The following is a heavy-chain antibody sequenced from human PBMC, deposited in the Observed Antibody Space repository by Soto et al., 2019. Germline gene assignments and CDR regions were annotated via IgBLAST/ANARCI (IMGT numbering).Heavy chain of an antibody. J-gene: IGHJ5*02. Sequence: ASGKVSCKASGYTFTSYDINWVRQATGQGLEWMGGMNPNSGNTGYAQKFQGRVTMTRNTSISTAYMELSSLRSEDTAVYYCARGTLGYCSSTSCPTGFDPWGQGTLVTVSS. CDR3: ARGTLGYCSSTSCPTGFDP. V-gene: IGHV1-8*01. CDR1: GYTFTSYD. CDR2: MNPNSGNT. D-gene: IGHD2-2*01.